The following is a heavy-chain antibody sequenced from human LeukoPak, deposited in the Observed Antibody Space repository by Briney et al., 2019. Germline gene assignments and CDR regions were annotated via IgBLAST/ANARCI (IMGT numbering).Heavy chain of an antibody. CDR2: ISPYNDDT. J-gene: IGHJ4*02. D-gene: IGHD6-13*01. CDR1: GYTFTIYG. V-gene: IGHV1-18*01. Sequence: ASVKVSCKASGYTFTIYGINWVRQAPGQGLEWMGWISPYNDDTNYAQKFQGRVTMTTDTSTTTAYMELRSLRSDDTAVYYCARDRLQLVPYYWGQGTLVTVSS. CDR3: ARDRLQLVPYY.